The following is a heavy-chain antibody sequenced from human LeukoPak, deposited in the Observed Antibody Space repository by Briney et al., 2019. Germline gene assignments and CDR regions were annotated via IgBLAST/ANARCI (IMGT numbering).Heavy chain of an antibody. CDR1: GFTFSSYA. D-gene: IGHD2-15*01. CDR2: ISYDGSNK. V-gene: IGHV3-30*04. J-gene: IGHJ4*02. CDR3: AKQLGYCSDGSCYFPY. Sequence: GGSLRLSCAASGFTFSSYAMHWVRQAPGKGLEWVAVISYDGSNKYYADSVKGRFTISRDNSKNTLYLQMNSLRAEDTAVYYCAKQLGYCSDGSCYFPYWGQGTLVTVSS.